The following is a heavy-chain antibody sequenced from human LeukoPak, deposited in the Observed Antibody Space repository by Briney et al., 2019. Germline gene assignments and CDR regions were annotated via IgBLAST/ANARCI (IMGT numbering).Heavy chain of an antibody. CDR3: ARTRYTNAFDI. Sequence: ASVKVSCKASGGTFSSYTISWVRQAPGQGLEWMGRIIPILGIANYAQKFQGRVTMTTDTSTSTAYMELRSLRSDDTAVYYCARTRYTNAFDIWGQGTMVTVSS. D-gene: IGHD1-14*01. CDR1: GGTFSSYT. J-gene: IGHJ3*02. V-gene: IGHV1-69*02. CDR2: IIPILGIA.